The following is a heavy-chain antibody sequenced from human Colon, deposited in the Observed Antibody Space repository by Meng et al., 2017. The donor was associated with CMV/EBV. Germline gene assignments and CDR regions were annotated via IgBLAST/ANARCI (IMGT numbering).Heavy chain of an antibody. J-gene: IGHJ6*02. Sequence: GGSLRLSCAASGFTFSSSAMNWVRQAPGKGLEWISYMSSSGSISYYADSVKGRFTISRDNAKNSLFLQLNSLRAEDTAVYYCARDGRYDNGSYYYNYAMDVWGRGTMVTVSS. CDR3: ARDGRYDNGSYYYNYAMDV. CDR1: GFTFSSSA. V-gene: IGHV3-48*03. CDR2: MSSSGSIS. D-gene: IGHD4-17*01.